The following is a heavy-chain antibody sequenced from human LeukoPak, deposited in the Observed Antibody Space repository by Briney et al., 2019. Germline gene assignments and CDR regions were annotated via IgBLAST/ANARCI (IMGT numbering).Heavy chain of an antibody. CDR3: SRGGGELGGKEG. J-gene: IGHJ6*02. Sequence: ASVKVSCKASGYIFTGHFIHWVRQAPGQGLEWMGWITPETGVTNYAQKFEGRVTMTRDTSITTAYLELSRGRYDDTAEYYCSRGGGELGGKEGRGPGATVTVSS. CDR2: ITPETGVT. V-gene: IGHV1-2*02. D-gene: IGHD3-16*01. CDR1: GYIFTGHF.